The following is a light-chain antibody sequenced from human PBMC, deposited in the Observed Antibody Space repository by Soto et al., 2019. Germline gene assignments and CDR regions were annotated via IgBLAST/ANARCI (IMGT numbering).Light chain of an antibody. V-gene: IGKV3-20*01. J-gene: IGKJ5*01. CDR1: QTLRRNW. CDR3: QQYDRPPIT. Sequence: VLAQSPGPLSLSPGARATLSCVARQTLRRNWLAWYQHKPGQAPTLLVSGASRRATGIPDRFSGGGSGTDFTLTISRLEPEDVALYYCQQYDRPPITFGQGTRLETK. CDR2: GAS.